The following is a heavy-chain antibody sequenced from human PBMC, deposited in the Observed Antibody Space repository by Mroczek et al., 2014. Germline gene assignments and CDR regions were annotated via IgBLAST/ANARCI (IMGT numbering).Heavy chain of an antibody. J-gene: IGHJ2*01. V-gene: IGHV3-13*01. D-gene: IGHD3-22*01. CDR1: GFTFSSYD. Sequence: ESGEAWYSLGGSLRLSCAASGFTFSSYDMHWVRQATGKGLEWVSAIGTAGDTYYPGSVKGRFTISRENAKNSLYLQMNSLRAGDTAVYYCAREYYYDSSGYYGRGYFDLWGRGTLVTVSS. CDR2: IGTAGDT. CDR3: AREYYYDSSGYYGRGYFDL.